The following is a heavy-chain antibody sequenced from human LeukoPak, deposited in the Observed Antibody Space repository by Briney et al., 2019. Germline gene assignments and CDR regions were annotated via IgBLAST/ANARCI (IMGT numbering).Heavy chain of an antibody. J-gene: IGHJ4*02. Sequence: GGSLRLSCAASGFTFSSYSMNWVRQAPGKGLEWVSSISSSSSYIYYADSVKGRFTISRDNSKNTVYLQMNSLRTEDTAVYYCARSLTKVRGYDYWGQGTLVTVSS. CDR3: ARSLTKVRGYDY. CDR1: GFTFSSYS. D-gene: IGHD3-10*01. V-gene: IGHV3-21*01. CDR2: ISSSSSYI.